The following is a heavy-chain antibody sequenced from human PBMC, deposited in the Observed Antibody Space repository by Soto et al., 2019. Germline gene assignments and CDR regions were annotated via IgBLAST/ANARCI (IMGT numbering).Heavy chain of an antibody. Sequence: SVXVSCKPSGYTFTTHHINWVRKATGQGLEWMGWMNPNSSTTGYAQKFQDRITLTRETSKTTAYMELSSLTYDYTAVYFCVRYGVAASYWGQGTQGTVS. D-gene: IGHD2-8*01. CDR3: VRYGVAASY. V-gene: IGHV1-8*01. J-gene: IGHJ4*01. CDR1: GYTFTTHH. CDR2: MNPNSSTT.